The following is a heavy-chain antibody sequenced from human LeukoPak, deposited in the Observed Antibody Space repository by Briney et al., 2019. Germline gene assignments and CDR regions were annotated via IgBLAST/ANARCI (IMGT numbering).Heavy chain of an antibody. D-gene: IGHD3-10*01. CDR1: GFTFSNYA. V-gene: IGHV3-33*08. Sequence: GGSLRLSCAASGFTFSNYAFHWVRQAPGKGLEWVAVIWYDGSNKYYADSVKGRFTISRDNSKNTLYLQMNSLRAEDTAVYYCARVVSYYGSSYRLLDLWGRGTLVTVSS. J-gene: IGHJ2*01. CDR2: IWYDGSNK. CDR3: ARVVSYYGSSYRLLDL.